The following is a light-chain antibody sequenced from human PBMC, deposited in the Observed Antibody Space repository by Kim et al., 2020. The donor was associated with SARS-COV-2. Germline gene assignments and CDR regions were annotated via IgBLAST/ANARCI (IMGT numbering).Light chain of an antibody. Sequence: EIVMTQSPVTLSVSPGERAVVSCRASQSVSNNLAWYQHKPGQAPRLLIYGASTRASGIPDRFSGSGSGTEFTLTITSLQSEDFAVYFCQQYNDFSPRTSGLGTKV. J-gene: IGKJ1*01. CDR3: QQYNDFSPRT. V-gene: IGKV3-15*01. CDR2: GAS. CDR1: QSVSNN.